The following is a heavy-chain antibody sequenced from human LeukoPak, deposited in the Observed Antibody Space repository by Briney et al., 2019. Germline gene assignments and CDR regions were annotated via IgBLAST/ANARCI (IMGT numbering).Heavy chain of an antibody. Sequence: ASVKVSCKASGYTFTTYPMHWVRQAPGQRLEWMGWINTDNGNTKYSQNFQGGVTITRDTSASTAYMELDSLRFEDTAVYYCARLYGSGRAGDYWGQGTLVTVSS. D-gene: IGHD3-10*01. V-gene: IGHV1-3*04. J-gene: IGHJ4*02. CDR2: INTDNGNT. CDR1: GYTFTTYP. CDR3: ARLYGSGRAGDY.